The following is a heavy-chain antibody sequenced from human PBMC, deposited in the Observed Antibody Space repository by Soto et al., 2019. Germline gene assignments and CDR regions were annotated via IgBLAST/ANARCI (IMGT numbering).Heavy chain of an antibody. J-gene: IGHJ6*02. D-gene: IGHD3-10*01. V-gene: IGHV4-59*08. Sequence: PSETLSLTCTVSGGSISSYYWSWIRQPPGKGLEWIGYIYYSGSTNYNPSLKSRVTISVDTSKNQFSLKLSSVTAADTAVYYCARSLYYYPPGVWGQGTTVTVSS. CDR3: ARSLYYYPPGV. CDR1: GGSISSYY. CDR2: IYYSGST.